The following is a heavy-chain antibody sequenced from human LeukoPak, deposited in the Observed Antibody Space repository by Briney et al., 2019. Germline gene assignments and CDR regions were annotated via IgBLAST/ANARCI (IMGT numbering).Heavy chain of an antibody. CDR1: GFTFSSFH. CDR2: ISRDSTII. D-gene: IGHD3-22*01. Sequence: PGGSLRLSCAASGFTFSSFHINWVRQAPGKGLEWLSYISRDSTIIYYADSVKGRFTISRDNAKNSLYLQINSLRAEDTAVYHCATDYYDSSGYYTGSYWGQGTLVTVSS. J-gene: IGHJ4*02. V-gene: IGHV3-48*01. CDR3: ATDYYDSSGYYTGSY.